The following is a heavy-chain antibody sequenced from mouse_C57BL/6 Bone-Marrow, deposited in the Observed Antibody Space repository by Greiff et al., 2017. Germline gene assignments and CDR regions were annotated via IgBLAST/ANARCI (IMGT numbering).Heavy chain of an antibody. CDR3: ARSGDDDDYARDY. D-gene: IGHD2-4*01. CDR1: GYTFTSYW. Sequence: QVQLKQPGAELVKPGASVKMSCKASGYTFTSYWITWVKQRPGQGLEWIGDIYPGSGSTNYTEKFKSKATLTVDTSSSTAYMQLSSLTSEDSAVYYCARSGDDDDYARDYWGQGTSVTVSS. CDR2: IYPGSGST. J-gene: IGHJ4*01. V-gene: IGHV1-55*01.